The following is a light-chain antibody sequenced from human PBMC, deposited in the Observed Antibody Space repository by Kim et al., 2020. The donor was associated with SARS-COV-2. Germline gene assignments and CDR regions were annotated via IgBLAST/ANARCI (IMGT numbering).Light chain of an antibody. V-gene: IGLV1-40*01. CDR2: GNS. Sequence: QRVTISCTGSSTNIGAGYDVHWYQQLPGTAPKLLIYGNSNRPSGVPDRFSGSKSGTSASLAITGLQAEDEADYYCQSYDSSLSCWVFGGGTQLTVL. CDR3: QSYDSSLSCWV. CDR1: STNIGAGYD. J-gene: IGLJ3*02.